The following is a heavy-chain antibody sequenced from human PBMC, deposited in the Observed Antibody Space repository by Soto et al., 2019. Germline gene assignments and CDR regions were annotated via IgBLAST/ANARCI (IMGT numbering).Heavy chain of an antibody. J-gene: IGHJ5*02. CDR1: GGSISSGGYY. CDR3: ARLSGSDYGRFDP. CDR2: IYYSGST. D-gene: IGHD1-26*01. V-gene: IGHV4-31*01. Sequence: QVQLQESGPGLVKPSQTLSLTCTVSGGSISSGGYYWSWIRQHPGKGLEWIGYIYYSGSTYYNPSLKGPATTSVDTSKNQFSLKLSSVTAADTAVYYCARLSGSDYGRFDPWGQGTQVTVSS.